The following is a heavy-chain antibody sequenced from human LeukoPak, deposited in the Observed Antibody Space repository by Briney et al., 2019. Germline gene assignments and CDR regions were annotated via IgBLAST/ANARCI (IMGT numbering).Heavy chain of an antibody. CDR2: ISSNGGST. CDR1: GFTLSSYA. V-gene: IGHV3-64D*09. CDR3: VMAISGYDPQRFDY. J-gene: IGHJ4*02. Sequence: LGGSLRLSCSASGFTLSSYAMHWVRQAPGKGLKYVSAISSNGGSTFYADSVKGRFTISRDNSKNTLYLQMSSLRPEDTAVYYCVMAISGYDPQRFDYWGQGTLVTVSS. D-gene: IGHD5-12*01.